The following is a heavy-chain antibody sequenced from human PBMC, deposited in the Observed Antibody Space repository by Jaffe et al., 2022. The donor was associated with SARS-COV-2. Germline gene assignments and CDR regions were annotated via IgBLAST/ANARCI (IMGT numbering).Heavy chain of an antibody. V-gene: IGHV1-46*01. D-gene: IGHD3-10*01. CDR2: INPSGGST. J-gene: IGHJ6*02. CDR1: GYTFTSYY. CDR3: ARWSPSSDPYGSGSYYSLPGGPVYGMDV. Sequence: QVQLVQSGAEVKKPGASVKVSCKASGYTFTSYYMHWVRQAPGQGLEWMGIINPSGGSTSYAQKFQGRVTMTRDTSTSTVYMELSSLRSEDTAVYYCARWSPSSDPYGSGSYYSLPGGPVYGMDVWGQGTTVTVSS.